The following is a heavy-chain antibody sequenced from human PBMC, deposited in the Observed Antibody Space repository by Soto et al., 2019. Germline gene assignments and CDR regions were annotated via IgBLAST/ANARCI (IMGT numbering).Heavy chain of an antibody. CDR1: GDSVSSNSAA. CDR3: ARDPEKYSGSDLGIDY. V-gene: IGHV6-1*01. D-gene: IGHD5-12*01. CDR2: TYYRSKWYN. J-gene: IGHJ4*02. Sequence: PSQTLSLTCAISGDSVSSNSAAWNWIRQSPSRGLEWLGRTYYRSKWYNDYAVSVKGRFTISRDNAKNSLYLQMNSLRAEDTAVYYCARDPEKYSGSDLGIDYWGQGTLVTVSS.